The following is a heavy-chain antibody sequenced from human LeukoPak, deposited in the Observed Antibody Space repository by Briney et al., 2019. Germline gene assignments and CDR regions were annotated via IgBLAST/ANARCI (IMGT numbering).Heavy chain of an antibody. D-gene: IGHD1-26*01. Sequence: GASVKVSCKASEYTFTNYYIHWLRQAPGQGLEWMGVINPSGGPPTYAQRFQGRVTMTRDTSTSTLYMELSSLRSDDTAVYYCARDHVPPYVGIDYWGRGTLVTVSS. V-gene: IGHV1-46*01. CDR2: INPSGGPP. CDR1: EYTFTNYY. CDR3: ARDHVPPYVGIDY. J-gene: IGHJ4*02.